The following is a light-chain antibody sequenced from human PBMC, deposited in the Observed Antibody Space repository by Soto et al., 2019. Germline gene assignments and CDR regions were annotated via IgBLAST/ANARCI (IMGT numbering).Light chain of an antibody. CDR3: QSYDSSLSGSV. Sequence: QSVLTQPPSVSGAPGQRVTISCTGSSSKIGAGYDVHWYQQLPGTAPKLLMYGNSNRPSGVPDRFSGSKSGTSASLAITGLQAEDEADYYCQSYDSSLSGSVFGGGTQLTVL. J-gene: IGLJ3*02. CDR1: SSKIGAGYD. V-gene: IGLV1-40*01. CDR2: GNS.